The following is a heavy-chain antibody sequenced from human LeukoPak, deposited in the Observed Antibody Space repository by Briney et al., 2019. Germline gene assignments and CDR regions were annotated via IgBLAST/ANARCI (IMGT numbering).Heavy chain of an antibody. J-gene: IGHJ4*02. CDR3: AKDTSIAAAGDALDY. V-gene: IGHV3-9*01. D-gene: IGHD6-13*01. CDR1: GFTLDDYA. Sequence: GGSLRLSCAASGFTLDDYAMHGVRQAPGKGLEWVSGISWNSGSIGYADSVKGRFTISRDNAKNSLYLQMNSLRAEDTALYYCAKDTSIAAAGDALDYWGQGTLVTVSS. CDR2: ISWNSGSI.